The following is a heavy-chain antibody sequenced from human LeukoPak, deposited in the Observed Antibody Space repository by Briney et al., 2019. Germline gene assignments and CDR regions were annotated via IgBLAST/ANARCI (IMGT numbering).Heavy chain of an antibody. CDR1: GGSFSGYY. J-gene: IGHJ5*02. Sequence: TSETLSLTCAVYGGSFSGYYWSGIRQPPREGLEWSVEINHSGSTNYNTPPQSRVTISVDTSKNQFSLKLSSVSGAGTAVCYCARTQASGTRWFDPWGQGTLVTVSS. CDR2: INHSGST. V-gene: IGHV4-34*01. D-gene: IGHD6-13*01. CDR3: ARTQASGTRWFDP.